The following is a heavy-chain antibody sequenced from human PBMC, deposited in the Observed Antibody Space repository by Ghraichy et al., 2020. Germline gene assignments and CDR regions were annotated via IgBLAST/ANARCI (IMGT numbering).Heavy chain of an antibody. Sequence: SQTLSLTCAISGDSVSSKSVAWNWIRQSPSRGLEWLGRTYYRSKWYDDYAVSVKSRITINPDTSKNQFSLQLNSVTPEDTAVYYCARCLEYSRSFCRILDYWGQGTLVTVSS. CDR1: GDSVSSKSVA. CDR3: ARCLEYSRSFCRILDY. V-gene: IGHV6-1*01. D-gene: IGHD6-6*01. CDR2: TYYRSKWYD. J-gene: IGHJ4*02.